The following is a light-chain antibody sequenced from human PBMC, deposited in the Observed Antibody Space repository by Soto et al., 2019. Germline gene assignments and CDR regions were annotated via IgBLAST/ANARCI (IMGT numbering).Light chain of an antibody. CDR1: QGIRSW. J-gene: IGKJ4*01. CDR2: APA. CDR3: LHADTSSST. Sequence: DIQMTQSPSSVSAYVGDRVTITGRASQGIRSWLAWYQQRPGKAHKLLISAPASLQSAVPSRFSGSGSGTDFTLTLSRLQTAYFATEYCLHADTSSSTFGCGTQVEIK. V-gene: IGKV1D-12*01.